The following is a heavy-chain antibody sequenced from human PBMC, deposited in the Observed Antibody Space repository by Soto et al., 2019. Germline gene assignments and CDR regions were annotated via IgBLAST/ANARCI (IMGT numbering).Heavy chain of an antibody. Sequence: PGGSLRLSCAASGFTFSNYWMHWVRQAPGKGLVWVSRINIDGSGTTYADSVKGPFTIPRDNAQSSLYLQMNSLRAEDAAVFYCAIRYYYQMLLRTEAVDIWGQGTMVTVSS. J-gene: IGHJ3*02. CDR3: AIRYYYQMLLRTEAVDI. CDR2: INIDGSGT. D-gene: IGHD1-26*01. V-gene: IGHV3-74*03. CDR1: GFTFSNYW.